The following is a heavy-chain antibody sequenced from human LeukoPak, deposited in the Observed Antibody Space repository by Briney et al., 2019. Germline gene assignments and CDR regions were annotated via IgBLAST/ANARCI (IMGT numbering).Heavy chain of an antibody. Sequence: SQTLSLTCTVSGGSISSGSYYWSWIRQPAGKGLEWIGRIYTSGSTHYNPSLKSRVSISVDTSKTQFSLKLSPVTAAVTAVYYCARDKGCSSTSCYSYYYYGMDVWGQGTTVTVSS. J-gene: IGHJ6*02. CDR2: IYTSGST. V-gene: IGHV4-61*02. CDR3: ARDKGCSSTSCYSYYYYGMDV. D-gene: IGHD2-2*01. CDR1: GGSISSGSYY.